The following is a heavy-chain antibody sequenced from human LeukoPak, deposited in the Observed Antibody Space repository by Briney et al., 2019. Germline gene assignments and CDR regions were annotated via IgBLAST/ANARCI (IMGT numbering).Heavy chain of an antibody. CDR1: GFTVSSNY. D-gene: IGHD3-22*01. Sequence: GGSLCLSCAAFGFTVSSNYMSWVRQAPGKGLEWVSVIYSGGSTYYADSVKGRFTISRDNSKNTLYLQMNSLRAEDTAVYYCASSYYDSSGYYPYYYYYYMDVWGKGTTVTVSS. J-gene: IGHJ6*03. V-gene: IGHV3-53*01. CDR2: IYSGGST. CDR3: ASSYYDSSGYYPYYYYYYMDV.